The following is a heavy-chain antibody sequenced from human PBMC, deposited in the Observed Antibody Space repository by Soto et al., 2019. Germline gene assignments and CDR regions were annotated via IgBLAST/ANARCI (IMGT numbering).Heavy chain of an antibody. D-gene: IGHD3-10*01. J-gene: IGHJ5*02. CDR2: IYYSGST. CDR3: ARVLGFGESPDWFDP. CDR1: GGSISSGGYY. Sequence: SSETLSLTCTVSGGSISSGGYYWSWIRQHPGKGLEWIGYIYYSGSTYYNPSLKSRVTISVDTSKNQFSLKLSSVTAADTAVYYCARVLGFGESPDWFDPWGQGTLVTVSS. V-gene: IGHV4-31*03.